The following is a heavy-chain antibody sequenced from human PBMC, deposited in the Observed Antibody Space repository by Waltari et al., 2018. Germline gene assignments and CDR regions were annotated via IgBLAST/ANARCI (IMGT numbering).Heavy chain of an antibody. J-gene: IGHJ3*02. V-gene: IGHV4-39*01. CDR3: ARLPISLGVGSVFDI. Sequence: QMQLQESGPGLVKPSEPLSLTCTVSGGSISSSTYYWGWIRQPPGKGLEWIGNIYYSGSTYYKPSLKSGLNIAVDTSKNQFSLNLRSVTAADTAVYYCARLPISLGVGSVFDIWGQGTMVTVSS. CDR1: GGSISSSTYY. D-gene: IGHD2-15*01. CDR2: IYYSGST.